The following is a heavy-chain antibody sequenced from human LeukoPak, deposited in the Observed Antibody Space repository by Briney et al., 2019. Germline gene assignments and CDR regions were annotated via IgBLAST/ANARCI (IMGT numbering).Heavy chain of an antibody. V-gene: IGHV4-61*02. D-gene: IGHD5-12*01. CDR3: ARELAGYGKLDY. Sequence: PSQTLPLTCTVSGGSISSGSYFWSWIRQPAGKGLEWIGRIYTSGSTNYNPSLKSRVTISPDTSKNQFSLKLSPVTAADTAVYYCARELAGYGKLDYWGQGILVTVSP. CDR1: GGSISSGSYF. J-gene: IGHJ4*02. CDR2: IYTSGST.